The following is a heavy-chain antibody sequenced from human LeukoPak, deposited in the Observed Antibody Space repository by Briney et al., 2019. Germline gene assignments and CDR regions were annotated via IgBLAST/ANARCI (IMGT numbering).Heavy chain of an antibody. J-gene: IGHJ5*02. CDR2: INAYNGNT. D-gene: IGHD1-26*01. Sequence: ASVKVSCKTSGYTFTYYVITWVRQAPGQGLEWMGWINAYNGNTNDAQRFQGRVTMTTDTSTSTAYMELRSLRSDDTAVYYCARGEKAYDHWGQGTLVSVSS. CDR3: ARGEKAYDH. V-gene: IGHV1-18*01. CDR1: GYTFTYYV.